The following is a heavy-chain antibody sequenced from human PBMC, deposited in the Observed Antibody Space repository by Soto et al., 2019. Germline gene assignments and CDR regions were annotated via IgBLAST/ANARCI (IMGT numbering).Heavy chain of an antibody. CDR1: GGPISSYY. D-gene: IGHD6-19*01. Sequence: QVQLQESGPGLVKPSETLSLTCTVSGGPISSYYWTWIRQPPGKGLEWIGYVYYSGGTNYNPSLQSRVTISVDTSKSQFSLNLSSVTAADTAVYYCARNHRYTRGWYESWGQGIRVTVSS. J-gene: IGHJ5*01. CDR3: ARNHRYTRGWYES. V-gene: IGHV4-59*01. CDR2: VYYSGGT.